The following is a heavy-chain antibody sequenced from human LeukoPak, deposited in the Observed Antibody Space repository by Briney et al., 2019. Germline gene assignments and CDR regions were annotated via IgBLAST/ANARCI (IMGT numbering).Heavy chain of an antibody. CDR3: ARVDTAMVTSDFDY. Sequence: SETLSLTCAVYGGSFSGYYWSWVRQPPGKGLEWIGEINHSGSTNYNPSLKSRVTISVDTSKNQFPLKLSSVTAADTAVYYCARVDTAMVTSDFDYWGQGTLVTVSS. V-gene: IGHV4-34*01. CDR2: INHSGST. D-gene: IGHD5-18*01. CDR1: GGSFSGYY. J-gene: IGHJ4*02.